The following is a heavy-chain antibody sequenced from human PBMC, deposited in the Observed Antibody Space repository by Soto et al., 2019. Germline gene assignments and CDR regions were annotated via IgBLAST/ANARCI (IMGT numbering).Heavy chain of an antibody. CDR3: ARQWESRELPYNWFDP. CDR2: IYPGDSDT. J-gene: IGHJ5*02. D-gene: IGHD1-26*01. Sequence: EVQLVQSGAEVKKPGESLKISCKGSGYSFTSYWIGWVRQMPGKGLEWMGIIYPGDSDTRYSPSFQGQVTISADKSISTAYLQWSSLKASDTAMYYCARQWESRELPYNWFDPWGQGTLVTVSS. V-gene: IGHV5-51*01. CDR1: GYSFTSYW.